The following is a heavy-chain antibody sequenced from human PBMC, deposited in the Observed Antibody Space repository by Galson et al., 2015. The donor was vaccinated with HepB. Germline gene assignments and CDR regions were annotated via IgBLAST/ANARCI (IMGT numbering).Heavy chain of an antibody. CDR3: ARHGGYSTGWYITAIDY. D-gene: IGHD6-13*01. CDR2: IYPGDSDT. J-gene: IGHJ4*02. Sequence: QSGAEVKKPGESLKISCKGSGYRFPTYWSAWVRQLPGKGLEWMGIIYPGDSDTRYSPSFQGQVTISADKSISTAYLQWSSLKASDSAMYYCARHGGYSTGWYITAIDYWGQGTPVTVSS. CDR1: GYRFPTYW. V-gene: IGHV5-51*01.